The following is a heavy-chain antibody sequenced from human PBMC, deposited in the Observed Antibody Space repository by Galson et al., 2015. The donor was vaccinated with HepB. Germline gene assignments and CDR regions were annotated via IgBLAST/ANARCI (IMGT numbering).Heavy chain of an antibody. J-gene: IGHJ6*02. CDR1: GGSISSGGYS. CDR2: IYHSGST. CDR3: ARDGRRVGGMDV. V-gene: IGHV4-30-2*01. D-gene: IGHD1-1*01. Sequence: LSLTCAVSGGSISSGGYSWSWIRQPPGKGLEWIGYIYHSGSTYYNPSLKSRVTISVDRSKNQFSLKLSSVTAADTAVYYCARDGRRVGGMDVWGQGTTVTVSS.